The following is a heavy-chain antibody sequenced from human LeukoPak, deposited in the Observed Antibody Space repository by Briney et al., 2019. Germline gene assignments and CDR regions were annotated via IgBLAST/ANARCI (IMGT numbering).Heavy chain of an antibody. Sequence: GRSLRLSCAASGFTFDDYAMHWVRQAPGKGMEWVSGISWNSGSIGYADSVKGRFTISRDNAKNSLYLQMNSLRAEDTALYYCAKAFGPVTMHAFDIWGQGTMVTVSS. J-gene: IGHJ3*02. CDR1: GFTFDDYA. CDR3: AKAFGPVTMHAFDI. V-gene: IGHV3-9*01. D-gene: IGHD4-17*01. CDR2: ISWNSGSI.